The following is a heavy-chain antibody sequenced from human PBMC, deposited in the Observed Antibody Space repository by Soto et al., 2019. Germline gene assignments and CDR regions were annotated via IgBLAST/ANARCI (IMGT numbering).Heavy chain of an antibody. CDR2: IKQDGSEK. J-gene: IGHJ5*02. D-gene: IGHD6-13*01. V-gene: IGHV3-7*01. Sequence: EVQLVESGGGLVQPGGSLRLSCAASGFTFSSYCMSWVRQAPGKGLEWVANIKQDGSEKYYVDSVKGRFTISRDNAKNSLYLQMNSLRAEDTAVYYCARGYSSRRWFDPWGQGTLVTVSS. CDR1: GFTFSSYC. CDR3: ARGYSSRRWFDP.